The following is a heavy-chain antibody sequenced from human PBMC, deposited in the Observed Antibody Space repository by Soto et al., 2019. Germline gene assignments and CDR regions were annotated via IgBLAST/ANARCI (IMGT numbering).Heavy chain of an antibody. D-gene: IGHD6-13*01. CDR1: GGSISSYY. CDR3: ARWASPIAAAGANFDY. V-gene: IGHV4-59*01. Sequence: QVQLQESGPGLVKPSETLSLTCTVSGGSISSYYWSWIRQPPGKGLEWIGYIYYSGSTNYNPSLKSRVTISVDTSKNQFSLKLSSVTAADTAVYYCARWASPIAAAGANFDYWGQGTLVTVSS. CDR2: IYYSGST. J-gene: IGHJ4*02.